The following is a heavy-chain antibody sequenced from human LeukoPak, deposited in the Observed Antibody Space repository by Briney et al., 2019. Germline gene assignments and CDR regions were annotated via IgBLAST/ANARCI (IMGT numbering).Heavy chain of an antibody. Sequence: GGSLRLSCAASGSSFSNTWMNWVRQAPGKGLEWVAVISYDGSNKYYADSVKGRFTISRDNSKNTLYLQMNSLRAEDTAVYYCAKVGAGVYCSSTSCYGHGMDVWGQGTTVTVSS. V-gene: IGHV3-30*18. D-gene: IGHD2-2*01. J-gene: IGHJ6*02. CDR2: ISYDGSNK. CDR3: AKVGAGVYCSSTSCYGHGMDV. CDR1: GSSFSNTW.